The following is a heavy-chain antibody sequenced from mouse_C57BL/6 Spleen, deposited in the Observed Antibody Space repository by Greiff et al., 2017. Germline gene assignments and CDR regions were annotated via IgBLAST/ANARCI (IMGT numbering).Heavy chain of an antibody. CDR1: GYTFTSYW. Sequence: QVQLQQSGAELAKPGASVKLSCKASGYTFTSYWMHWVKQRPGKGLEWIGYINPSSGYTTYNQKFKDKATLTADKSSSTAYMQLSSLTNEDSAVYYCASNYEVAYWGQGTLVTVSA. CDR3: ASNYEVAY. V-gene: IGHV1-7*01. CDR2: INPSSGYT. D-gene: IGHD2-1*01. J-gene: IGHJ3*01.